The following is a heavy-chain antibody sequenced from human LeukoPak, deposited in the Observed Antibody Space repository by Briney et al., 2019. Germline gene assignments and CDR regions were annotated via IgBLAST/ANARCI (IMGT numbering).Heavy chain of an antibody. CDR1: GFTFSSYS. CDR3: AREEGYSGYDLGTLDYYYYYYMDV. V-gene: IGHV3-21*01. Sequence: GGSLRLSCAASGFTFSSYSMNWVRQAPGKGLEWVSSISSSSSYIYYADSVKGRFTISRDNAKNSLYLQMNSLRAEDTAVYYCAREEGYSGYDLGTLDYYYYYYMDVWGKGTTVTVSS. J-gene: IGHJ6*03. D-gene: IGHD5-12*01. CDR2: ISSSSSYI.